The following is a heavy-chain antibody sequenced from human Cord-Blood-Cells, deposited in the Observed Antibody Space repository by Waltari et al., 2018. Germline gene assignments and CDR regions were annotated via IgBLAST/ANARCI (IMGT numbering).Heavy chain of an antibody. J-gene: IGHJ3*02. CDR1: VGSFSGSY. V-gene: IGHV4-34*01. CDR3: ARGLRGIVVPAAIFAFDI. D-gene: IGHD2-2*02. CDR2: INHSGST. Sequence: QVQLQQWGAGLLKPSATLSLTCAVYVGSFSGSYWSWIRQPPGKGLEWSGEINHSGSTNYNPSRKSRVTISVDTSKNQFSLKLSSVTAADTAVYYCARGLRGIVVPAAIFAFDIWGQGTMVTVSS.